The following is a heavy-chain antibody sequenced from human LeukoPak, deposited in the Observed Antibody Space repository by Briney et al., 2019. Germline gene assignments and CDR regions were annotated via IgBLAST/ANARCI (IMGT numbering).Heavy chain of an antibody. CDR2: ISRDGGSI. CDR1: GFSFIDYA. J-gene: IGHJ4*02. CDR3: AKDLYGFGWYVIVN. D-gene: IGHD6-19*01. Sequence: GGSLSLSCAALGFSFIDYALHWVGQAPGKGLEWVSLISRDGGSIYYADSVRGRFTISRDNSKDSLYLQMNSLTPEDTALYYCAKDLYGFGWYVIVNWGQGAPVTVSS. V-gene: IGHV3-43D*03.